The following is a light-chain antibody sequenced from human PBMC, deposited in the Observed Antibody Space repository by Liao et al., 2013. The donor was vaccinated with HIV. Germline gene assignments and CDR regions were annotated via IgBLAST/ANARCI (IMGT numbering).Light chain of an antibody. CDR2: QDS. V-gene: IGLV3-21*01. CDR3: QAWDSSIPYV. J-gene: IGLJ1*01. Sequence: SYVLTQPPSVSVAPGKTARITCGGNNIGSKSVHWYQQKPGQAPVLVIYQDSKRPSGIPERFSGSNSGNTATLTISGTQAMDEADYYCQAWDSSIPYVFGTGTKVTVL. CDR1: NIGSKS.